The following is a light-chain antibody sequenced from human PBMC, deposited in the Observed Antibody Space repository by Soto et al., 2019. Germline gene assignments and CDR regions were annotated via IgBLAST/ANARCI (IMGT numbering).Light chain of an antibody. CDR3: QQYNNWPQT. CDR1: QSVGTD. J-gene: IGKJ1*01. CDR2: DAS. V-gene: IGKV3-15*01. Sequence: EIVCTNSPCTLSLSPGERATLSCRASQSVGTDLAWYQQKPGQAPRLLIYDASTGATGTPARFSGSGSGTDFTLTISGLQSEDFAVYYCQQYNNWPQTFGQGSNVDIK.